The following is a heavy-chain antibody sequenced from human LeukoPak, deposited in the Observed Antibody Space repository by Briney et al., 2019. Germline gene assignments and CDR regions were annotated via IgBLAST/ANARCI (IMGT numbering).Heavy chain of an antibody. D-gene: IGHD1-26*01. CDR1: GGSISSYY. CDR2: IYYSGST. V-gene: IGHV4-59*08. J-gene: IGHJ4*02. Sequence: SETLSLTCTVSGGSISSYYWSWIRQPPGKGLEWIGYIYYSGSTNHNPSLKSRVTISVDTSKNQFSLKLSSVTAADTAVYYCARTKLGPYYFDYWGQGTLVTVSS. CDR3: ARTKLGPYYFDY.